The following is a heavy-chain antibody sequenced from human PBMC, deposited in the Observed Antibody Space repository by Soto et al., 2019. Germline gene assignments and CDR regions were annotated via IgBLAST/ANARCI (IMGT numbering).Heavy chain of an antibody. Sequence: GGSLRLSCAASGFTFSSYGMHWVRQAPGKGLEWVAVISYDGSNKYYADSVKGRFTISRDNSKNTLYLQMNSLRAEDTAVYYCAALGYCSSTSCSGYNWFDPWGQGTLVTVSS. CDR2: ISYDGSNK. CDR3: AALGYCSSTSCSGYNWFDP. CDR1: GFTFSSYG. D-gene: IGHD2-2*01. J-gene: IGHJ5*02. V-gene: IGHV3-30*03.